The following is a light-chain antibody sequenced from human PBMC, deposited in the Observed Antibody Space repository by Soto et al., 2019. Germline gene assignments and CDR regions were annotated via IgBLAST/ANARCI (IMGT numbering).Light chain of an antibody. Sequence: DFLMTQTPLSLSVSPGQLDSISCTSSQSLLHITGETFLFWYLQKPGQSPQLLIYEVSTRVSGVPDRFSGSGSGTDFTLKISRVEAEDVGVYYCMQGTSWPWTFGQGTKVDIK. V-gene: IGKV2-29*03. CDR1: QSLLHITGETF. CDR3: MQGTSWPWT. CDR2: EVS. J-gene: IGKJ1*01.